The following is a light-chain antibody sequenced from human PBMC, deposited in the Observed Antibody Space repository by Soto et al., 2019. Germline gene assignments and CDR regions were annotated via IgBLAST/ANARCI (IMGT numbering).Light chain of an antibody. CDR2: RYN. J-gene: IGLJ3*02. CDR1: SSNIGAGYD. Sequence: QSVLTQPPSVSGAPGQRVTISCTGSSSNIGAGYDVHWYQQLPGTAPKLLISRYNHRPSGVPDRFYGSKSGTSASLAVSGLRSEDEADYYWSTWDDSLSGWVFGGGTKLTVL. V-gene: IGLV1-40*01. CDR3: STWDDSLSGWV.